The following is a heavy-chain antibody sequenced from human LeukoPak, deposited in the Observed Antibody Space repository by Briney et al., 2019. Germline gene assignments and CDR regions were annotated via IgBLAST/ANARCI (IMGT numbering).Heavy chain of an antibody. CDR1: GFTLSSYW. J-gene: IGHJ6*02. V-gene: IGHV3-74*01. D-gene: IGHD3/OR15-3a*01. CDR2: INSDETRT. CDR3: ARSADSWTNYYGMDV. Sequence: GGSPRLSCAASGFTLSSYWMHWVRQAPGKGLVWVSRINSDETRTNFADSVKGRFTISRDNAKNTLYLQMNSLRAEDTAVYYCARSADSWTNYYGMDVWGQGTTVTVSS.